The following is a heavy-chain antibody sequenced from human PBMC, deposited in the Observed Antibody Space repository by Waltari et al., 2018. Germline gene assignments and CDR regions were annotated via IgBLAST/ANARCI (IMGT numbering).Heavy chain of an antibody. CDR3: ARDVPYLGRGAYDF. V-gene: IGHV3-74*03. CDR2: INSDGSDT. CDR1: GFTFSSYW. J-gene: IGHJ3*01. D-gene: IGHD2-21*01. Sequence: EVQLVESGGGLVQPGGSLRLSCAASGFTFSSYWMNWVRQAPGKGLVWVSRINSDGSDTTYADSVRGRFTLSRDNAKKTMYLQMNSLRVEDTAVYYCARDVPYLGRGAYDFWGQGTMVTVSS.